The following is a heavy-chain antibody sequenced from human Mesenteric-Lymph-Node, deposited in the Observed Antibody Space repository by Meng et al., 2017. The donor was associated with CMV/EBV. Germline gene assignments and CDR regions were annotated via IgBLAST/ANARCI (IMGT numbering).Heavy chain of an antibody. CDR1: GFRFITYA. V-gene: IGHV3-23*01. CDR2: ISGSGGAT. D-gene: IGHD3-3*02. CDR3: ARVENIFGVINIQGDASDI. J-gene: IGHJ3*02. Sequence: GGSLRLSCEGSGFRFITYAMTWVRQAPGKGLEWVSVISGSGGATYDADSVKGRFTTSRDNSKNMLYLEMSSLRAEDTAVYYCARVENIFGVINIQGDASDIWGQGTMVTVSS.